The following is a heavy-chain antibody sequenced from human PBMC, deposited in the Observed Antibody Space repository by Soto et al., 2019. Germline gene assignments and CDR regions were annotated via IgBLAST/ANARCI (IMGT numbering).Heavy chain of an antibody. CDR1: GFTFSSYS. Sequence: EVQLVESGGGLVQPGGSLRLSCAASGFTFSSYSMNWVRQAPGKGLEWVSYISSSSSTIYYADSVKGRFPIPSDNAKNPLYLKTNSLRAEATPWYYFRGNLLYYIGSGKNTGARGT. CDR3: RGNLLYYIGSGKNT. V-gene: IGHV3-48*01. J-gene: IGHJ4*02. CDR2: ISSSSSTI. D-gene: IGHD3-10*01.